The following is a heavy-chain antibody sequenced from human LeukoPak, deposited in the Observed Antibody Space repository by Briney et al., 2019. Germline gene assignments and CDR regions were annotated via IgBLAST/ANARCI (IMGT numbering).Heavy chain of an antibody. CDR1: GFTFNVYA. D-gene: IGHD3-3*02. CDR2: IGTPDPT. J-gene: IGHJ3*01. V-gene: IGHV3-23*01. Sequence: GRSLRLSCAAPGFTFNVYAMYWVRQAPGGGLEWVSSIGTPDPTHYANSVKGRFTISRDDSKNTVFLQMNSLRAEDSATYYCAKDRENGNGIWDAFDVWGQGTVVTVSS. CDR3: AKDRENGNGIWDAFDV.